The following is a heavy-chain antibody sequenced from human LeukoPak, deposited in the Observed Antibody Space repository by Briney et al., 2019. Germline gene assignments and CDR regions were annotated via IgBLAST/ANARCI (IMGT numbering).Heavy chain of an antibody. V-gene: IGHV3-23*01. CDR1: GFTFNIYA. J-gene: IGHJ4*02. D-gene: IGHD6-13*01. CDR2: ISGNGINT. Sequence: GGSLRLSCATSGFTFNIYAMNWVRQAPGKGLEWVSIISGNGINTYYADSVKGRFTISRDDSKNTLYLQMNSLRVDDTAVYYCARDRGFSSSWRLFVYWGQGTLVTVSS. CDR3: ARDRGFSSSWRLFVY.